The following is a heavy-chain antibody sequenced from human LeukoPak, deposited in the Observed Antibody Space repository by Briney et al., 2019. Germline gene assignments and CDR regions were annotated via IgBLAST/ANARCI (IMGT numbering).Heavy chain of an antibody. J-gene: IGHJ6*03. D-gene: IGHD3-3*01. CDR3: ARGGIYYDFWSGLYYYYYMDV. CDR1: GGSFSGYY. Sequence: SETLSLTCAVHGGSFSGYYWSWIRQPPGKGLEWIGEINHSGSTNYNPSLKSRVTISVDTSKNQFSLKLSSVTAADTAVYYCARGGIYYDFWSGLYYYYYMDVWGKGTTVTVSS. V-gene: IGHV4-34*01. CDR2: INHSGST.